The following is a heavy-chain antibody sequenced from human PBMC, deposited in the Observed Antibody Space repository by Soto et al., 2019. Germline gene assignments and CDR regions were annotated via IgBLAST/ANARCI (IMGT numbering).Heavy chain of an antibody. CDR3: AKDTGRGGGSVFDY. J-gene: IGHJ4*02. V-gene: IGHV3-23*01. CDR1: GFTFSNSA. CDR2: IGGRGGST. D-gene: IGHD2-15*01. Sequence: EVQLLESGGGLVQPGGSLRLSCAASGFTFSNSAMSWVRQAPGKGLEWVSAIGGRGGSTYYADSVKGRFTISRDDSKNTLYLQMSSLRAEDTALYYCAKDTGRGGGSVFDYWGKGTLVTVSS.